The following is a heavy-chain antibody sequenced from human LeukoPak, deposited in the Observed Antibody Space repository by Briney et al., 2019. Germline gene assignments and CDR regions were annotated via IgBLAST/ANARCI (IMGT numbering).Heavy chain of an antibody. CDR3: ARGFPHISP. J-gene: IGHJ5*02. CDR1: GGSISSYY. CDR2: IYYSGST. Sequence: SETLSLTCTVSGGSISSYYWSWIRQPPGKGLEWIGYIYYSGSTNYNPSLKSRVTISVDTSKNQFSLKLSSVTAADTAVYYCARGFPHISPWGQGTLVTVSS. V-gene: IGHV4-59*01. D-gene: IGHD2-21*01.